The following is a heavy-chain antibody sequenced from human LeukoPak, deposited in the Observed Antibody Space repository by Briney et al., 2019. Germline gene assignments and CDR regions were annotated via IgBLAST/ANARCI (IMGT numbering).Heavy chain of an antibody. J-gene: IGHJ4*02. V-gene: IGHV3-66*02. CDR3: VRGKEFSMIDYFDY. CDR1: GLSVSSNY. D-gene: IGHD3-22*01. CDR2: IYSVGSA. Sequence: GGSLRLSCAASGLSVSSNYMSWVRQAPGQGLEWVAVIYSVGSAYYAESVKGRVTITRDNSKSTLYLQMSSLRAEDTAVYYCVRGKEFSMIDYFDYWGQGTLVTVSS.